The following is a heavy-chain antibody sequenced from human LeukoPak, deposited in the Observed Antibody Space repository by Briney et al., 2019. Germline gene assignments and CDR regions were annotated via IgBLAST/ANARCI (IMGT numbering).Heavy chain of an antibody. Sequence: SETLSLTCTVSGGSISSGGYYWSWIRQPPGKGLEWIGEINHSGSTNYNPSLKSRVTISVDTSKNQFSLKLSSVTAADTAVYYCARVYNWQYYYYYGMDVWGQGTTVTVSS. CDR1: GGSISSGGYY. CDR2: INHSGST. V-gene: IGHV4-39*07. D-gene: IGHD1-20*01. CDR3: ARVYNWQYYYYYGMDV. J-gene: IGHJ6*02.